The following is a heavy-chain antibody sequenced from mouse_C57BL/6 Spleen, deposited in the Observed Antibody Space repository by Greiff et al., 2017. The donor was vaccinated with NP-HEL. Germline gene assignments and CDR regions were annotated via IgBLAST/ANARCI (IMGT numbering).Heavy chain of an antibody. CDR1: GFTFSDFY. CDR2: SRNKANDYTT. Sequence: EVQLVESGGGLVQSGRSLRLSCATSGFTFSDFYMEWVRQAPGKGLEWIAASRNKANDYTTEYSASVKGRFIVSRYTSQSILYLQMNALRAEDTAIYYWARDADGSSYDWYFDVWGTGTTVTVSS. CDR3: ARDADGSSYDWYFDV. D-gene: IGHD1-1*01. J-gene: IGHJ1*03. V-gene: IGHV7-1*01.